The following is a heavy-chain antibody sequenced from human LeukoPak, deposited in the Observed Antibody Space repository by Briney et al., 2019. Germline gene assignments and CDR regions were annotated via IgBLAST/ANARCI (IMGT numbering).Heavy chain of an antibody. J-gene: IGHJ5*02. CDR2: IIPIFGTA. V-gene: IGHV1-69*05. Sequence: GASVEVSCKASGGTFSSYAISWVRQAPGQGLEWMGGIIPIFGTANYAQKFQGRVTITTDESTSTAYMELSSLRSEDTAVYYCANLVGDYGYWFDPWGQGTLVTVSS. CDR3: ANLVGDYGYWFDP. D-gene: IGHD4-17*01. CDR1: GGTFSSYA.